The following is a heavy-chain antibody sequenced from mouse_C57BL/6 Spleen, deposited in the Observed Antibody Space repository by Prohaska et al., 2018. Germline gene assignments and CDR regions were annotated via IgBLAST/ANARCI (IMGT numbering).Heavy chain of an antibody. Sequence: GKATLTADKSSSTAYMELRSLTSEDSAVYFCARSGSLTGHFDYWGQGTTLTVSS. V-gene: IGHV1-81*01. CDR3: ARSGSLTGHFDY. D-gene: IGHD4-1*01. J-gene: IGHJ2*01.